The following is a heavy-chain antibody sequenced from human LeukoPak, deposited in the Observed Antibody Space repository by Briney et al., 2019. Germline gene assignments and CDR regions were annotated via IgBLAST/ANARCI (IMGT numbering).Heavy chain of an antibody. CDR2: ISYDGSNK. V-gene: IGHV3-30*04. J-gene: IGHJ6*02. CDR1: GFTFSSYA. Sequence: GGSLRLSCAASGFTFSSYAMHWVRQAPGKGLEWVAVISYDGSNKYYADSVKGRFTISRDNSKNTLYLQMNSLRAEDTAVYYCAREASSDYYYYYGMDVWGQGTTVTVSS. CDR3: AREASSDYYYYYGMDV. D-gene: IGHD6-19*01.